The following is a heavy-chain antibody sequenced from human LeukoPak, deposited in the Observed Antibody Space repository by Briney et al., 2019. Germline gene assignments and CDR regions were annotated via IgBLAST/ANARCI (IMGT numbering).Heavy chain of an antibody. J-gene: IGHJ3*02. CDR2: ISGSGGST. V-gene: IGHV3-23*01. CDR1: EFTFSSYA. Sequence: GGSLRLSCAASEFTFSSYAMSWVRQAPGKGLEWVSAISGSGGSTYYADSVKGRFTISRDNSKNTLYLQMNSLRAEDTAVYYCAKRLGVRGVITGYDGVFDIWGQGTMVTVSS. D-gene: IGHD3-10*01. CDR3: AKRLGVRGVITGYDGVFDI.